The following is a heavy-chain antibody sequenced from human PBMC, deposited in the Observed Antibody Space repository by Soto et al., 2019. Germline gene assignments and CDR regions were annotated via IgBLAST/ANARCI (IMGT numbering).Heavy chain of an antibody. CDR3: ARVGYTYYYYGMDV. V-gene: IGHV1-8*02. D-gene: IGHD6-13*01. Sequence: ASVKVSCKASGYTFTGYYMHWVRQATGQGLEWMGWMNPNSGNTGYAQKFQGRVTMTRNTSISTAYMELSSLRSEDTAVYYCARVGYTYYYYGMDVWGQGTTVTVSS. CDR1: GYTFTGYY. J-gene: IGHJ6*02. CDR2: MNPNSGNT.